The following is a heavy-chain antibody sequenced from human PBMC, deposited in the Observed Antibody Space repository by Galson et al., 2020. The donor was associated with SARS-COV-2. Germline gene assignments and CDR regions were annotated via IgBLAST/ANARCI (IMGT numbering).Heavy chain of an antibody. CDR2: LDPSDPYT. V-gene: IGHV5-10-1*01. CDR1: GYSFTSYW. D-gene: IGHD4-17*01. CDR3: ARHDGDYGSD. J-gene: IGHJ4*02. Sequence: GESLKISCKGSGYSFTSYWISWVRQMPGKGLEWVGRLDPSDPYTNYSQSFQGHVTISADKSISTAYLQWSSLKASDTAMYYCARHDGDYGSDWGQGTLVTVSS.